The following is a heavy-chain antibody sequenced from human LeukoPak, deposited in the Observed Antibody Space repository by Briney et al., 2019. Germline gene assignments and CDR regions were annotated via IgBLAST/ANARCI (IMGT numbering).Heavy chain of an antibody. CDR1: GYTFTSYG. Sequence: ASVKVSCKASGYTFTSYGISWVRQAPGQGLEWMGWISAYSGNTNYAQKLQGRVTMTTDTSTSTAYMELRSLRSDDTAVYYCARRAGIVGATSYFDYWGQGTLVTVSS. CDR2: ISAYSGNT. J-gene: IGHJ4*02. D-gene: IGHD1-26*01. CDR3: ARRAGIVGATSYFDY. V-gene: IGHV1-18*01.